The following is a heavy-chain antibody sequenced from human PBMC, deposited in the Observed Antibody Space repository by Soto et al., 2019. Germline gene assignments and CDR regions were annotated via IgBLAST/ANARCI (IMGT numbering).Heavy chain of an antibody. V-gene: IGHV1-3*01. D-gene: IGHD3-9*01. CDR3: ARAFDIYDAFDI. Sequence: SVKVSCKASGYTFTSYAMHWVRQAPGQRLEWMGWINAGNGNKKYSQKFQGRVTITRDTSASTAYMELSSLRSEDTAVYYCARAFDIYDAFDIWGQGTMVTVS. CDR2: INAGNGNK. CDR1: GYTFTSYA. J-gene: IGHJ3*02.